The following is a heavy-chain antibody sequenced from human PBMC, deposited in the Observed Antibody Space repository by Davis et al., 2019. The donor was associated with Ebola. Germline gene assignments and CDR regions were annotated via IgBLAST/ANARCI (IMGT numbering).Heavy chain of an antibody. Sequence: MPSETLSLTCTVSGGSISSSSYYWGWIRQPPGKGLEWIGSIYYSGSTYYNPSLKSRVTISVDTSKNQFSLKLSSVTAADTAVYYCVRYVAVHAFGAYYGMDVWGQGATVTVSS. CDR1: GGSISSSSYY. CDR3: VRYVAVHAFGAYYGMDV. V-gene: IGHV4-39*01. CDR2: IYYSGST. J-gene: IGHJ6*02. D-gene: IGHD3-10*01.